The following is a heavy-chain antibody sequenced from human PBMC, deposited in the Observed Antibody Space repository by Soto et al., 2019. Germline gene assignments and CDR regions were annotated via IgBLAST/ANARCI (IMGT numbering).Heavy chain of an antibody. V-gene: IGHV3-74*01. CDR1: GFTISSYW. CDR3: TRRLSVVGTSSFDY. CDR2: INTDGSST. D-gene: IGHD2-15*01. Sequence: EVQLVESGGGLVQPGGSLRLSCAASGFTISSYWMHWVRQAPGKGLVWVSRINTDGSSTSYADSVKGRFTTSRDNAKNTLYLQMNILRAEDTAVYYCTRRLSVVGTSSFDYWGQGTLVTVSS. J-gene: IGHJ4*02.